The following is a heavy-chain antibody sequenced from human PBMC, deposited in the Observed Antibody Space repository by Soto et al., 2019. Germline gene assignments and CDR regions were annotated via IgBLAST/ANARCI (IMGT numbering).Heavy chain of an antibody. CDR3: ARARVVPAAMSSSWFDP. CDR2: ISAYNGKT. CDR1: GYTFTSYG. Sequence: QVQLVQSGAEVKKPGASVKVSCKASGYTFTSYGISWVRQAPGQGLEWMGWISAYNGKTNYAEKLQGRVTMTTDTSTSTAYMELRSLRSDDTAVYYCARARVVPAAMSSSWFDPWGQGTLVTVSS. D-gene: IGHD2-2*01. V-gene: IGHV1-18*01. J-gene: IGHJ5*02.